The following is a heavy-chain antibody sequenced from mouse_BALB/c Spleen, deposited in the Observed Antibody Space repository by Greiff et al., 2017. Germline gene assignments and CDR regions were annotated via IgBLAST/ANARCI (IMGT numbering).Heavy chain of an antibody. D-gene: IGHD1-1*02. CDR3: ARHGPYGLYYFDY. V-gene: IGHV5-6*01. J-gene: IGHJ2*01. CDR1: GFTFSSYG. CDR2: ISSGGSYT. Sequence: EVNLVESGGDLVKPGGSLKLSCAASGFTFSSYGMSWVRQTPDKRLEWVATISSGGSYTYYPDSVKGRFTISRDNAKNTLYLQMSSLKSEDTAMYYCARHGPYGLYYFDYWGQGTTLTVSS.